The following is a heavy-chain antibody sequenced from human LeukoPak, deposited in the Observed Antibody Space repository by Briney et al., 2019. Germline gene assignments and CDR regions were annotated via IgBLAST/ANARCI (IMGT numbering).Heavy chain of an antibody. Sequence: PSETLSLTCTVSGDSISSYYWSWIRQPPGKGLEWIGYIYYSGSTNYNPSLKSRVTISVDTSKNQFSLKLSSVTAADTAVYYCARTDSGYDPDPYYSDYWGQGTLVTVSS. D-gene: IGHD5-12*01. CDR3: ARTDSGYDPDPYYSDY. CDR2: IYYSGST. J-gene: IGHJ4*02. V-gene: IGHV4-59*08. CDR1: GDSISSYY.